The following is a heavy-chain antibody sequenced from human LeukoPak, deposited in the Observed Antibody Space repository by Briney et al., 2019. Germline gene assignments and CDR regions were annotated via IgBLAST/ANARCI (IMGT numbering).Heavy chain of an antibody. J-gene: IGHJ4*02. Sequence: SETLSLTCAVYGGSFSGYYWSWIRQPPGKGLEWIWEINHSGSTNYNPSLKSRVTISVDTSKNQFSLKLSSVTAADTAVYYCARGDYYDSSGYYYHDYWGQGTLVTVSS. V-gene: IGHV4-34*01. CDR3: ARGDYYDSSGYYYHDY. CDR2: INHSGST. D-gene: IGHD3-22*01. CDR1: GGSFSGYY.